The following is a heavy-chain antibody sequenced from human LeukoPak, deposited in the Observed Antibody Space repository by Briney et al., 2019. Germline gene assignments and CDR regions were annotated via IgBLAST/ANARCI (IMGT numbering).Heavy chain of an antibody. CDR3: ARGHNIGWYVNWFDP. CDR2: MNPNSVNT. Sequence: ASVKVSCKASGYTFTSYDINRVRQASGQGLEWMGWMNPNSVNTDYAQTFRGRVTMTRNTSINTAYMELRNLRSEDTAVYFCARGHNIGWYVNWFDPWGQGTLVTVSS. J-gene: IGHJ5*02. CDR1: GYTFTSYD. V-gene: IGHV1-8*01. D-gene: IGHD6-19*01.